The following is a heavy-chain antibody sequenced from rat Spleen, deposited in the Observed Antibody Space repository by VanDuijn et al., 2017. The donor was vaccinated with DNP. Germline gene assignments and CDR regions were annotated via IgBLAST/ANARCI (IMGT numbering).Heavy chain of an antibody. D-gene: IGHD4-3*01. CDR3: ARLGARGYYWYFDV. V-gene: IGHV5-25*01. CDR1: GFTFINYD. J-gene: IGHJ1*01. CDR2: ISISGGST. Sequence: EVQLVESGGGLVQPGRSMKLSCAASGFTFINYDMAWVRQAPTKGLEWVASISISGGSTYYRDSVRGRFTVSRDNTKSTLYLQMDSLRSEDTATYYCARLGARGYYWYFDVWGPGTMVTVSS.